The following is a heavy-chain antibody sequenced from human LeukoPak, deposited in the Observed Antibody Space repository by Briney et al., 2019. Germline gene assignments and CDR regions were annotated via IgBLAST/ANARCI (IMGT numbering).Heavy chain of an antibody. CDR2: MYDGGTT. CDR1: GFTVSSNY. V-gene: IGHV3-53*01. J-gene: IGHJ4*02. CDR3: ARDRPSFGELFTD. D-gene: IGHD3-10*01. Sequence: GGSLRLSCAASGFTVSSNYINWVRQAPGKGLEWVSVMYDGGTTYYADSVKGRFTISRDNSKNTLFLQMNSLRAEDTAVYYCARDRPSFGELFTDWGQGTLVTVSS.